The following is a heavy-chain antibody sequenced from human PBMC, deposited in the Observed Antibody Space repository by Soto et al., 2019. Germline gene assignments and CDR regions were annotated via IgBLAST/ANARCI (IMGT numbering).Heavy chain of an antibody. V-gene: IGHV1-46*01. D-gene: IGHD2-15*01. Sequence: GASVKVSCKASGYTFTSYYMHWVRQAPGQGLEWMGIINPSGGSTSYAQKFQGRVTMTRDTSTSTVYMELSSLRSEDTAVYYCARDRLVAATWSWFDPWGQGTLVTVSS. J-gene: IGHJ5*02. CDR1: GYTFTSYY. CDR2: INPSGGST. CDR3: ARDRLVAATWSWFDP.